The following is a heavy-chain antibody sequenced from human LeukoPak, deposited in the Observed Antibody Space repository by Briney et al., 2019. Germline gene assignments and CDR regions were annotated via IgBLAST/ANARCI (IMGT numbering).Heavy chain of an antibody. CDR2: INWKSNNI. CDR1: GFTFGDYA. CDR3: ARDRAGYFYAMDV. J-gene: IGHJ6*02. V-gene: IGHV3-9*01. D-gene: IGHD6-13*01. Sequence: GGSLRLSCVASGFTFGDYAMHWVRQAPGKGLEWVSGINWKSNNIGYADSVKGRFTISRDNAKNSLYLQMNSLRTEDTALYYCARDRAGYFYAMDVWGQGTSVTVSS.